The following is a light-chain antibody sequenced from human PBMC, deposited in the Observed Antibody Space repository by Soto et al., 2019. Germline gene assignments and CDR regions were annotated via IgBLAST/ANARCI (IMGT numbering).Light chain of an antibody. CDR2: GAS. CDR1: QSVSSN. J-gene: IGKJ2*01. CDR3: HQHNNWPPYT. V-gene: IGKV3-15*01. Sequence: EIVMTQSPATLSVSPGERATLSCRASQSVSSNLAWYQQKPGQAPRLLIYGASTRATGIPARFSGSGSGTEFTLTISSLQSEDVALYYCHQHNNWPPYTFGQGTKLESK.